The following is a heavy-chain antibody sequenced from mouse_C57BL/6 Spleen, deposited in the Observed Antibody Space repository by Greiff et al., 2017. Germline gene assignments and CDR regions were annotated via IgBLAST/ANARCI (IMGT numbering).Heavy chain of an antibody. J-gene: IGHJ1*03. Sequence: QVQLKESGPGLVAPSQSLSITSPVPGFSLPSYGVHWVRQPPGKGLEWLVVIWSDGSTTYNSALKSRLSFSKDNSKSQVFLKMNSLQTDDTAMYYCARQGGYGSSLWYFDVWGTGTTVTVSS. CDR3: ARQGGYGSSLWYFDV. D-gene: IGHD1-1*01. V-gene: IGHV2-6-1*01. CDR1: GFSLPSYG. CDR2: IWSDGST.